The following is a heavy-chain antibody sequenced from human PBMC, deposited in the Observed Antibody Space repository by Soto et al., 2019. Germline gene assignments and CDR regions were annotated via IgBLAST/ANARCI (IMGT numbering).Heavy chain of an antibody. CDR2: ISSSSSTI. D-gene: IGHD3-16*01. Sequence: EVQLVESGGGLVQPGGSLRLSCAASGFTFSSYSMNWVRQAPGKGLEWVSYISSSSSTIYYADSVKGRFTISRDNAKNSLDLQMNSLRDEDTAVYYCLGYVEPIDYWGQGTLVTVSS. CDR1: GFTFSSYS. J-gene: IGHJ4*02. CDR3: LGYVEPIDY. V-gene: IGHV3-48*02.